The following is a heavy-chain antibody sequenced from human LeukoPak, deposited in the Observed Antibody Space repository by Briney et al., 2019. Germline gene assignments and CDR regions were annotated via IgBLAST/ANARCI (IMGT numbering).Heavy chain of an antibody. CDR2: IGISSGNT. J-gene: IGHJ4*01. CDR3: ARDHRYAFDN. V-gene: IGHV3-48*01. CDR1: GFNFIDYS. D-gene: IGHD5-12*01. Sequence: GGSLRLSCAASGFNFIDYSMNWVRQAPGKGLEWISYIGISSGNTKYADSVKGRFTISRDKARNSLYLQMNSPRVEDTAMYYCARDHRYAFDNWGHGTLVIVSS.